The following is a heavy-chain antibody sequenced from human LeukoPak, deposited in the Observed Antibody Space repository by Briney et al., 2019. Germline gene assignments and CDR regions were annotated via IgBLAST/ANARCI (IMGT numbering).Heavy chain of an antibody. D-gene: IGHD6-13*01. CDR2: IWSDGSKK. V-gene: IGHV3-33*03. CDR1: GFTFTIHG. J-gene: IGHJ4*02. Sequence: KPGGSLRLSCAASGFTFTIHGFHWVRQAPGKGLEWVAAIWSDGSKKYYADSVKGRFTISRDNAKNTLYLQMNSLRVDDTAVYYCARYSSNWHAVDYWGQGTLVTASS. CDR3: ARYSSNWHAVDY.